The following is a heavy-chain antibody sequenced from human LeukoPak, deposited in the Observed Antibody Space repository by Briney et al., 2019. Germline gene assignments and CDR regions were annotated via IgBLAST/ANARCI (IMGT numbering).Heavy chain of an antibody. Sequence: PLASVKVSCKASGYTFTGYHMHWVRQAPGQGLEWMGWINPNSGGTNYAQKFQGRVTMTRDTSISTAHMELSRLRSDDTAVYYCARHSSTSLDCWGQGTLVTVSS. V-gene: IGHV1-2*02. CDR2: INPNSGGT. CDR1: GYTFTGYH. J-gene: IGHJ4*02. D-gene: IGHD2-2*01. CDR3: ARHSSTSLDC.